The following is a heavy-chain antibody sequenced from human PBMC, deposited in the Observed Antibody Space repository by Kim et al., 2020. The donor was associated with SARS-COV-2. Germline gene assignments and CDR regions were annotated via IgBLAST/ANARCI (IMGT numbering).Heavy chain of an antibody. CDR3: ARDLWDNWNDGSRN. V-gene: IGHV3-30-3*01. Sequence: GGSLRLSGAASGFTFSSYAMRWVRQAPGKGLEWVAVISYDGSNKYYADSVKGRFTISRDNAKNTLYLQMNSLRAEDTAVYYCARDLWDNWNDGSRNGGQGTLVTPPS. J-gene: IGHJ4*02. CDR2: ISYDGSNK. D-gene: IGHD1-20*01. CDR1: GFTFSSYA.